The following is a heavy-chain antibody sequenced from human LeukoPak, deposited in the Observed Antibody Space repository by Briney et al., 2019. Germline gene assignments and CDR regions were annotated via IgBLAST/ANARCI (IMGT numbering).Heavy chain of an antibody. CDR1: GFTFSSYS. D-gene: IGHD3-16*01. Sequence: GGSLRLSCAASGFTFSSYSMNWVRQAPGKGLEWVSYISSSSSTIYYADSVKGRFTTSRDNAKNSLYLQMNSLRAGDTAVYYCARGYYDYGGYWGQGTLVTVSS. CDR3: ARGYYDYGGY. V-gene: IGHV3-48*01. CDR2: ISSSSSTI. J-gene: IGHJ4*02.